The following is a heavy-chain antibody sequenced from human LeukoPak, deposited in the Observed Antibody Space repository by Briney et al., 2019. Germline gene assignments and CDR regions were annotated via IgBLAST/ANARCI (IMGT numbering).Heavy chain of an antibody. CDR1: GGSISSSSYY. CDR3: ARLAPTVAATMGDY. CDR2: IYYSGST. V-gene: IGHV4-39*01. J-gene: IGHJ4*02. D-gene: IGHD6-19*01. Sequence: SETLSPTCTVSGGSISSSSYYWGWIRQPPGKGLEWIGSIYYSGSTYYNPSLKSRVTISVDTSKNQFSLKLSSVTAADTAVYYCARLAPTVAATMGDYWGQGTLVTVSS.